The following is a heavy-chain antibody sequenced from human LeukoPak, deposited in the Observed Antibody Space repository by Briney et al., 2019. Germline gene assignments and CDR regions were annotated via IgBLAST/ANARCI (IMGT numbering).Heavy chain of an antibody. Sequence: GGSLRLSCAASGFTFSSYGMHWVRQAPGKGLEWVAVIWYDGSNKYHADSVKGRFTISRDNSKNTLYLQMNSLRAEDTAVYYCAITSSGWYNFDYWGQGTLVTVSS. CDR3: AITSSGWYNFDY. CDR2: IWYDGSNK. CDR1: GFTFSSYG. V-gene: IGHV3-33*01. J-gene: IGHJ4*02. D-gene: IGHD6-19*01.